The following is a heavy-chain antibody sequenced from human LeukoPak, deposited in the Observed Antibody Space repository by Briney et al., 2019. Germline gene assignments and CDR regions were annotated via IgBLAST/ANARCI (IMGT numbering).Heavy chain of an antibody. CDR1: GYTFTSYY. D-gene: IGHD3-10*01. CDR2: IHPSDTT. J-gene: IGHJ4*02. V-gene: IGHV1-46*01. Sequence: ASVKVSCKASGYTFTSYYIHWVRQAPGQGLEWMGNIHPSDTTNYAQKFQGRVTMTADTSTSTVYMEVSSLRSEDTAVYYCARTLSDSGLSYWGQGTLVTVSS. CDR3: ARTLSDSGLSY.